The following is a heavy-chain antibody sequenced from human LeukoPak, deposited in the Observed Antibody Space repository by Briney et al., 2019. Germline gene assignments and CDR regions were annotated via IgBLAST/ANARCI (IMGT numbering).Heavy chain of an antibody. V-gene: IGHV3-11*04. J-gene: IGHJ4*02. CDR2: ITTSGST. CDR1: GFTFSDYY. CDR3: TRVPRSYRAH. Sequence: GGSLRLSCAASGFTFSDYYMSWIRQAPGKGLEWVSYITTSGSTYADSVKGRFTISRDNAKNSLYLQMNSLRAEDTAVYYCTRVPRSYRAHWGQGTLVTVSS. D-gene: IGHD1-26*01.